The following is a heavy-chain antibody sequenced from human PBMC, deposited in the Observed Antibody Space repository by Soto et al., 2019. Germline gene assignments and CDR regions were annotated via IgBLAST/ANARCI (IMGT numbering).Heavy chain of an antibody. CDR3: ARDEGIDY. CDR2: IKQDGGDQ. J-gene: IGHJ4*02. Sequence: GGSMRLSCAASGFTFSYYWMSWVRQAPGKGLEWVANIKQDGGDQFYLDSVKGRFSISRDNAKNLLYLHMSSLRVEDTALYYCARDEGIDYWGQGTLVTVSS. V-gene: IGHV3-7*03. CDR1: GFTFSYYW.